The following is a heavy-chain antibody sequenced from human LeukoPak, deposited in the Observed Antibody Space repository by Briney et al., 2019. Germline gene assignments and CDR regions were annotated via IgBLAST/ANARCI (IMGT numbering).Heavy chain of an antibody. D-gene: IGHD6-19*01. CDR2: ISGSGGST. CDR3: AKKNIAVAAGSYYFDY. V-gene: IGHV3-23*01. CDR1: GFTFSSYA. J-gene: IGHJ4*02. Sequence: GGSLRLSCAASGFTFSSYAMSWVRQAPGKGLEWVSAISGSGGSTYYADSVKGRFTISRDNSKNTLYLQMNSLKAEDTAVYYCAKKNIAVAAGSYYFDYWGQGTLVTVSS.